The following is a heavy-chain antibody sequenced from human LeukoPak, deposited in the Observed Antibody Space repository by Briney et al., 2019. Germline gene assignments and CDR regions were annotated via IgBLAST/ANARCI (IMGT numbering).Heavy chain of an antibody. D-gene: IGHD6-13*01. V-gene: IGHV3-30*02. CDR3: AKAGGSSWAVLDY. Sequence: PGGSLRLSCAASGFTFSSNGMHWVRQAPGKGLEWVAFIRFDGSNTYYADSVKGRLTISRDTSKNTLYLQMNSLRPEDTAVYHCAKAGGSSWAVLDYWGQGTLVTVSS. CDR1: GFTFSSNG. J-gene: IGHJ4*02. CDR2: IRFDGSNT.